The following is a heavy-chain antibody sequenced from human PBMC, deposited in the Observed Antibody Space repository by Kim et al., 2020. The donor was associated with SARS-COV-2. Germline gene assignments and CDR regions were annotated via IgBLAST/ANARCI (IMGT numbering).Heavy chain of an antibody. Sequence: SRYCEDSGKGRYTIYRDNSKNTLYLQMNSLRAEDMAVYYCAKDGSSSYDYWGQGTLVTVSS. D-gene: IGHD6-13*01. J-gene: IGHJ4*02. CDR3: AKDGSSSYDY. V-gene: IGHV3-23*03. CDR2: SR.